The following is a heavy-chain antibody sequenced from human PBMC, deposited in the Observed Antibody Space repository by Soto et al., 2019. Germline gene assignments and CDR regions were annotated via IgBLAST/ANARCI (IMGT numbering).Heavy chain of an antibody. Sequence: GASVKVSCKASGYTFTGYYMHWVRQSPGQGLVWMGWINPNSGGTNYAQKFQGWVTMTRDTSISTAYMELSRLRSDDTAVYYCARYKRISSSWYYYYYYGMDVWGQGTTVTVSS. D-gene: IGHD6-13*01. J-gene: IGHJ6*02. V-gene: IGHV1-2*04. CDR2: INPNSGGT. CDR1: GYTFTGYY. CDR3: ARYKRISSSWYYYYYYGMDV.